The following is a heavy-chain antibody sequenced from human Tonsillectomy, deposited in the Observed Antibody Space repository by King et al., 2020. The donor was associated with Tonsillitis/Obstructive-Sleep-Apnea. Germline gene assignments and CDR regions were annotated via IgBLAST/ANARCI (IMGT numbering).Heavy chain of an antibody. CDR2: ISHDGTNK. CDR1: GFTFRSYF. J-gene: IGHJ6*03. Sequence: VQLVESGGGVGQPGRSLRLSCSASGFTFRSYFMHWVRQAPGKRLEGVADISHDGTNKHYEDSVKGRFTISRDNSTNTLFLHLNSLRAEDTAVYYCARDHFMDVWGKGTTVTVSS. CDR3: ARDHFMDV. V-gene: IGHV3-30*01.